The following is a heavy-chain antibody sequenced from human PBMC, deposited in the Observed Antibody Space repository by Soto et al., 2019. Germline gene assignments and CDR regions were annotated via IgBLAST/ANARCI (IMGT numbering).Heavy chain of an antibody. D-gene: IGHD3-10*01. CDR1: GFTFSSYA. CDR3: AKDPNPLWFGADSFDY. CDR2: ISGSGGST. J-gene: IGHJ4*02. V-gene: IGHV3-23*01. Sequence: GGSLRLSCAASGFTFSSYAMSWVRQAPGKGLEWVSAISGSGGSTYYADSVKGRFTISRDNSKNTLYLQMNSLRAEDTAVYYCAKDPNPLWFGADSFDYWGQGTLVTVSS.